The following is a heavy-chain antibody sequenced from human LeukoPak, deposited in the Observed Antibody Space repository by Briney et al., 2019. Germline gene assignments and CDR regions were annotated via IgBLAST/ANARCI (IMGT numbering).Heavy chain of an antibody. CDR3: ARGGYEARSYYFDY. V-gene: IGHV1-18*01. CDR2: ISAYNGIT. D-gene: IGHD5-12*01. CDR1: GYTFTTYG. J-gene: IGHJ4*02. Sequence: ASVKVSCKASGYTFTTYGVSWVRQAPGQGLEWMGWISAYNGITNYAQNLQGRVTMTTDTSTNTAYMELRSLRSDDTAMYSCARGGYEARSYYFDYWGQGILVTVSS.